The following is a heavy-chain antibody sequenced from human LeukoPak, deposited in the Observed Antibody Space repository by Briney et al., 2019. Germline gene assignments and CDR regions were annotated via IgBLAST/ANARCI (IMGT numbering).Heavy chain of an antibody. Sequence: GGSLRLSXAASGFTFGDYRMTWVRQTPGKGLEWVAHIKQDGSEKYYVDSVKGRFTISRDNAKNLVYLQINSLRAEDTAVYYCARGWNYAFRFDYWGQGTLVTVSS. V-gene: IGHV3-7*01. CDR3: ARGWNYAFRFDY. CDR2: IKQDGSEK. J-gene: IGHJ4*02. CDR1: GFTFGDYR. D-gene: IGHD1-7*01.